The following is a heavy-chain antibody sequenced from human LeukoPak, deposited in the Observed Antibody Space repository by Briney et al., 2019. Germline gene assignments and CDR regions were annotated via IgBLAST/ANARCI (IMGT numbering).Heavy chain of an antibody. V-gene: IGHV1-2*02. Sequence: ASVKVSCKASGYTLTDHYMHWVRQAPGQGLEWMGWINPNSGDTNYAQKFQGRVTMTRDTSISTAYMELSRLTSDDTAIYYRARDWRGSYFPDFWGQGTLVTVSS. J-gene: IGHJ4*02. CDR1: GYTLTDHY. D-gene: IGHD1-26*01. CDR2: INPNSGDT. CDR3: ARDWRGSYFPDF.